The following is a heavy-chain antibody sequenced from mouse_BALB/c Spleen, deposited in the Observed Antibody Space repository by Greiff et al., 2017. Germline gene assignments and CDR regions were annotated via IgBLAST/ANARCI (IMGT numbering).Heavy chain of an antibody. CDR1: GYSITSGY. D-gene: IGHD1-1*01. CDR2: ISYSGST. CDR3: YYGSSYWYFDV. V-gene: IGHV3-8*02. Sequence: EVHLVESGPSLVKPSQTLSLTCSVTGYSITSGYWYLIRKFPGNKLEYMGYISYSGSTYYNPSLKSRISITRDTSKNQYYLQLNSVTTEDTATYYCYYGSSYWYFDVWGAGTTVTVSS. J-gene: IGHJ1*01.